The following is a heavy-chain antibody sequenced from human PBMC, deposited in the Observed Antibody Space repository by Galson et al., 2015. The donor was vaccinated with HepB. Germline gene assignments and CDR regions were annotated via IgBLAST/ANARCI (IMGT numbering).Heavy chain of an antibody. CDR2: MSGSSGGT. CDR1: GFTFSSYA. D-gene: IGHD2-15*01. Sequence: SLRLSCAASGFTFSSYAMSWVRQTPGKGLEWVSTMSGSSGGTYYADSVKGRFTISRDNSKNTLYLQMNSLRAEDTAVYYCAKGRGYCSGGSCYSDYWGQGTLVTVSS. V-gene: IGHV3-23*01. J-gene: IGHJ4*02. CDR3: AKGRGYCSGGSCYSDY.